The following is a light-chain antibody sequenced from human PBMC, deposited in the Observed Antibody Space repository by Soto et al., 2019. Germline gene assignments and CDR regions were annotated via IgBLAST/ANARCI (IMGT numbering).Light chain of an antibody. J-gene: IGKJ1*01. CDR1: QSVSSN. V-gene: IGKV3-15*01. CDR2: GAS. CDR3: QQYNNWPRT. Sequence: EIVMTPSPATLSVSPVERATLSCRASQSVSSNLAWYQQKPGQAPRLLIYGASTRATGIPARFSGSGSGTEFTLTISSLKSEDFAVYYCQQYNNWPRTFGQGTKVDI.